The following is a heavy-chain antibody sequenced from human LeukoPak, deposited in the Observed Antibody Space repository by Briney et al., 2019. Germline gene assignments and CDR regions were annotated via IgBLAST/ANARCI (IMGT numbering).Heavy chain of an antibody. V-gene: IGHV3-48*01. Sequence: AGGSLRLSCAASGFTFSSYSMNWVRQAPGKGLEWVSYISSSSSTIYYADSVKGRFTISRDNAKNSLYLQMNSLRAEDTAVYYCARDLENWSYYDFWSDWGQGTLVTVSS. D-gene: IGHD3-3*01. CDR2: ISSSSSTI. CDR1: GFTFSSYS. J-gene: IGHJ4*02. CDR3: ARDLENWSYYDFWSD.